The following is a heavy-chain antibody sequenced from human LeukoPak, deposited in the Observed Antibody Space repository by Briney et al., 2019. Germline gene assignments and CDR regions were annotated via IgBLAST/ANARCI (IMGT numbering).Heavy chain of an antibody. J-gene: IGHJ4*02. Sequence: GGSLRLSCAASGFTFSSYEMNWVRQAPGKGLEWVSYISSSGSTIYYADSVKGRFTISRDNAKNSLYLQMNSLRAEDTAVYYCARDTGYCSGGSCYCGTIDYWGQGTLVTVSS. CDR2: ISSSGSTI. V-gene: IGHV3-48*03. CDR1: GFTFSSYE. D-gene: IGHD2-15*01. CDR3: ARDTGYCSGGSCYCGTIDY.